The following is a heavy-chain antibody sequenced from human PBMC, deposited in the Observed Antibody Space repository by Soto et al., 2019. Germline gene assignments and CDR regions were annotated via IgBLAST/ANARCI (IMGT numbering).Heavy chain of an antibody. Sequence: QVQLVQSGAEVKKPGSSVKVSCKASGGTFSSYAISWVRQAPGQGLEWMGGIIPIFGTANYAQKFQGRVTITADESAGAAYRGCGSMGIGDTAVYFWAGGGDYYDSSGPPVYWGQGTLVTVSS. J-gene: IGHJ4*02. CDR2: IIPIFGTA. D-gene: IGHD3-22*01. V-gene: IGHV1-69*01. CDR1: GGTFSSYA. CDR3: AGGGDYYDSSGPPVY.